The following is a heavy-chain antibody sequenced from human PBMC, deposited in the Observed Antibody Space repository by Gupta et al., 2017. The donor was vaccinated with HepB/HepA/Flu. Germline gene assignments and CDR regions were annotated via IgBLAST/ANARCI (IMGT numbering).Heavy chain of an antibody. J-gene: IGHJ4*02. V-gene: IGHV3-74*01. CDR1: GFSLNNYF. CDR2: INRDGSST. D-gene: IGHD7-27*01. Sequence: EVQLVASGGGVVKRGGSLRLSCEASGFSLNNYFLHWVRQGPGKGLEWVSQINRDGSSTAYADSVKGRFIISRDNARNTLYLQMNSLRDEDTAVYYCTGVTGDGRVWLADYWCQGTLVTVSS. CDR3: TGVTGDGRVWLADY.